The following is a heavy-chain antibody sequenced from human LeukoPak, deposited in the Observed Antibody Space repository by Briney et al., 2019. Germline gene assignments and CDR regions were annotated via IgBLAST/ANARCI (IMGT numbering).Heavy chain of an antibody. J-gene: IGHJ4*02. CDR3: ARDPPLVGATARFGDY. D-gene: IGHD1-26*01. Sequence: ASVKVSCKASGYTCTSYGISWARQAPGQALEWMGWISAYNGNTKCAQKLQGRVTMTEDTSTSTAYMELRSLRSDDTAAYYCARDPPLVGATARFGDYWGQGTLVTVSS. V-gene: IGHV1-18*01. CDR1: GYTCTSYG. CDR2: ISAYNGNT.